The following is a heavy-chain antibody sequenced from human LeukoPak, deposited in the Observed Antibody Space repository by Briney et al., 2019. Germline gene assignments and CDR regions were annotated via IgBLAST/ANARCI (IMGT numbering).Heavy chain of an antibody. CDR3: ARDIGAVASGGWFDP. Sequence: SGRSLRLSCAASGFTFSSYAMHWVRQAPGKGLEWVAVISYDGSNKYYADSVKGRFTISRDNSKNTLYLQMNSQRAEDTAVYYCARDIGAVASGGWFDPWGRGTLVTVSS. J-gene: IGHJ5*02. CDR2: ISYDGSNK. CDR1: GFTFSSYA. D-gene: IGHD6-19*01. V-gene: IGHV3-30-3*01.